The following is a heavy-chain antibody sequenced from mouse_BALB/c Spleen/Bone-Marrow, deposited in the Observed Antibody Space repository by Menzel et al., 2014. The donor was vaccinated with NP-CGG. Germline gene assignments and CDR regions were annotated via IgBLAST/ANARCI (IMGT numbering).Heavy chain of an antibody. CDR2: ISSSSNII. Sequence: EVMLVESGGGLVQPGGSRKLSCAASGFTFSSFGMHWVRQAPEKGLEWVAYISSSSNIIFYADIVKGRFTISRDNPKNTLFLQMTSLWSEDTAMYYCTRGGNWDDFDVWGAGTTVTVSS. D-gene: IGHD4-1*01. CDR3: TRGGNWDDFDV. V-gene: IGHV5-17*02. CDR1: GFTFSSFG. J-gene: IGHJ1*01.